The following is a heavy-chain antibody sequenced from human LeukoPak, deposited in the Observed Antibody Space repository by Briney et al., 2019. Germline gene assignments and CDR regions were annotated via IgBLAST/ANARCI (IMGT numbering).Heavy chain of an antibody. CDR3: TRVGYIDEGIDY. J-gene: IGHJ4*02. CDR1: GFPFSSYW. D-gene: IGHD5-24*01. CDR2: IKQDGSKK. Sequence: GGSLRLSCVATGFPFSSYWMTWVRQAPGKGLEWVANIKQDGSKKSYVDSVKGRFTISRDNAKNSLYLQMNSLRAEDTAIYYCTRVGYIDEGIDYWGQGTLVTVSS. V-gene: IGHV3-7*04.